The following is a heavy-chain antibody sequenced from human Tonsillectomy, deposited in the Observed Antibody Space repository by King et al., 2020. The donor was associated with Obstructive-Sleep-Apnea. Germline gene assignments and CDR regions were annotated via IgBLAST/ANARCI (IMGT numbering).Heavy chain of an antibody. V-gene: IGHV4-38-2*02. J-gene: IGHJ3*02. CDR1: GYSISSGYY. D-gene: IGHD2-21*02. CDR2: IYHSGST. CDR3: ASGVGVGDCGGDCYLDAFDI. Sequence: VQLQESGPGLVKPSETLSLTCTVSGYSISSGYYWGWIRQPPGKGLEWIGSIYHSGSTYYNPSLKSRVTISVDTSKNQFSLKLSSVTAADTAVYYCASGVGVGDCGGDCYLDAFDIWGQGTMVTVSS.